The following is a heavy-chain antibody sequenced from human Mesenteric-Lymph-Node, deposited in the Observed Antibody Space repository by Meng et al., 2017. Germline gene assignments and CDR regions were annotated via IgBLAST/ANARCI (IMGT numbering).Heavy chain of an antibody. D-gene: IGHD5-12*01. CDR2: INHSGST. V-gene: IGHV4-34*01. CDR3: AGSGYDPGY. CDR1: GVSVIDYY. Sequence: SDVGLVSPLDPLFLPCSVYGVSVIDYYLSWIRQPPGKGLEWIGEINHSGSTNYKPSLKSRVTISVDTSKNQFSLKLSSVTAADTAVYYCAGSGYDPGYWGQGTLVTVSS. J-gene: IGHJ4*02.